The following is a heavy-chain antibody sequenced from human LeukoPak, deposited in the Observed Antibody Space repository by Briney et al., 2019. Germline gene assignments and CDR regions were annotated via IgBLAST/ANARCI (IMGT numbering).Heavy chain of an antibody. Sequence: GGSLRLSCAASGFTFSDYAMHWVRQAPGKGLEWVSGISWNSGSIGYADSVKGRFTISRDNAKNSLYLQMNSLRAEDAALYYCAKDGRVATTDPPSGGRYYYYYGMDVWGQGTTVTVSS. V-gene: IGHV3-9*01. CDR2: ISWNSGSI. J-gene: IGHJ6*02. CDR1: GFTFSDYA. CDR3: AKDGRVATTDPPSGGRYYYYYGMDV. D-gene: IGHD5-12*01.